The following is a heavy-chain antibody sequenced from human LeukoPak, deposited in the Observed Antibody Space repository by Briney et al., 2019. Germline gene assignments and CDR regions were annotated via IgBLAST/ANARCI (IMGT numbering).Heavy chain of an antibody. Sequence: SETLSLTCTVSGGSISSGGYYWSWIRQHPGKGLEWIGYIYYSGSTYYNPSLKSRVTISVDMSKNQFSLKLSSVTAADTAVYYCASGRIAAAGGHDAFDIWGQGTMVTVSS. CDR3: ASGRIAAAGGHDAFDI. D-gene: IGHD6-13*01. CDR1: GGSISSGGYY. V-gene: IGHV4-31*03. CDR2: IYYSGST. J-gene: IGHJ3*02.